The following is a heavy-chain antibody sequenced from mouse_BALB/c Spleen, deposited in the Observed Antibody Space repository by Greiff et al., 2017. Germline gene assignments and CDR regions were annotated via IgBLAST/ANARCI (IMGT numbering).Heavy chain of an antibody. J-gene: IGHJ4*01. D-gene: IGHD1-1*01. Sequence: QVQLQQPGAELVMPGASVKMSCKASGYTFTDYWMHWVKQRPGQGLEWIGAIDTSDSYTSYNQKFKGKATLTVDESSSTAYMQLSSLTSEDSAVYYCARSYYSSSYAMGYWGQGTSVTVSS. V-gene: IGHV1-69*01. CDR1: GYTFTDYW. CDR2: IDTSDSYT. CDR3: ARSYYSSSYAMGY.